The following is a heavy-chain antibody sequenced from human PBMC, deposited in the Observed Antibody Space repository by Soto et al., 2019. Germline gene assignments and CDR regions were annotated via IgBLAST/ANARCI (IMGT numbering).Heavy chain of an antibody. V-gene: IGHV1-69*01. CDR1: GGSFSSYA. Sequence: QVQLVQSGAEVKKPGSSVKVSCKASGGSFSSYAISWVRQAAGQGLEWMGGIIPIFGTANYAQKFQGRVTITADESTSTAYMELSSLRSEDTAVYDCARAAYCSSTSCLNWFDPWGQGTLVTVSS. CDR2: IIPIFGTA. J-gene: IGHJ5*02. CDR3: ARAAYCSSTSCLNWFDP. D-gene: IGHD2-2*01.